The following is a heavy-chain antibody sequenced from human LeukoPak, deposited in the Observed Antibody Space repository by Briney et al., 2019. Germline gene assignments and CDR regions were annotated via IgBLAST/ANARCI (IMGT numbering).Heavy chain of an antibody. D-gene: IGHD3-3*01. Sequence: ASVKVSCKASGGTFSSYAISWVRQAPGQGLEWMGGIIPIFGTANYAQKFQGRVTITTDESTSTAYMELSSLRSEDTAVYYCARSGHDFWSGYYTWGNYYYYMDVWGKGTTVTVSS. CDR3: ARSGHDFWSGYYTWGNYYYYMDV. J-gene: IGHJ6*03. CDR1: GGTFSSYA. V-gene: IGHV1-69*05. CDR2: IIPIFGTA.